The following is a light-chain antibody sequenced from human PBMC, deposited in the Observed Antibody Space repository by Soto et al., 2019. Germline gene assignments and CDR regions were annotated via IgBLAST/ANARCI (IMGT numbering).Light chain of an antibody. CDR3: CSYAGGSTYV. J-gene: IGLJ1*01. Sequence: QSVLTQPASVSGSPGQSITISCTGTSSDVGIYNLVSWYQQHPGKAPKLMIYEGSKRPSGVSNRFSGSKSGNPASLTISGLQAEDEADYYCCSYAGGSTYVFGTGTKLTVL. CDR2: EGS. CDR1: SSDVGIYNL. V-gene: IGLV2-23*01.